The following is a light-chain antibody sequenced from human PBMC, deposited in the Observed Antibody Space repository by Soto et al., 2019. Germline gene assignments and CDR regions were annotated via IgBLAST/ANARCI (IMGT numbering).Light chain of an antibody. CDR1: QSVTSSY. CDR2: GAS. J-gene: IGKJ2*01. Sequence: EIVMTQSAGILYFSPGERATLSCSASQSVTSSYLAWYQQKPGQAPRLLIYGASSRATGIPDRLGGSESGTDFTLTISRLEPEDCTVYYCQQSGSSPSTFDQGKNLEIK. V-gene: IGKV3-20*01. CDR3: QQSGSSPST.